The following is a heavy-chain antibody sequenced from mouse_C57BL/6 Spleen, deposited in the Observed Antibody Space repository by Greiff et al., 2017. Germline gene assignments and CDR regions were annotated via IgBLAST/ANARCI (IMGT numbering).Heavy chain of an antibody. CDR2: IWSDGST. V-gene: IGHV2-6-1*01. CDR1: GFSLTSYG. CDR3: ARHGLHYYAMDY. D-gene: IGHD3-1*01. J-gene: IGHJ4*01. Sequence: VMLVESGPGLVAPSQSLSITCTVSGFSLTSYGVHWVRQPPGKGLEWLVVIWSDGSTTYNSALNSRLSISKDNSKSQVFLKMNSLQTDDTAMYYCARHGLHYYAMDYWGQGTSVTVSS.